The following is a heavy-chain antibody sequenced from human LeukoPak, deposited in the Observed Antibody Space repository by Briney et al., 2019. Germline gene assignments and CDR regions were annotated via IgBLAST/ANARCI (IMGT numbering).Heavy chain of an antibody. V-gene: IGHV4-59*11. CDR1: GGSMSSHF. CDR3: ARVGTYYRSLDS. Sequence: PSETLSLTCSVSGGSMSSHFWSWIRKPPGQGLEWIGYIYHSGGTNYNPSLKSRVTISLDTSKNQFSLKLSSVTAADTAVYYCARVGTYYRSLDSWGQGTLVTVSS. CDR2: IYHSGGT. J-gene: IGHJ4*02. D-gene: IGHD3-10*01.